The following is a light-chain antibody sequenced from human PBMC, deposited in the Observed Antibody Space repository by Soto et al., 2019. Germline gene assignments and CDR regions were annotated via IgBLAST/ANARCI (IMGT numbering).Light chain of an antibody. CDR1: SSNIGAGYA. J-gene: IGLJ2*01. CDR2: DNN. Sequence: QSVLTQPPSVSGAPGQRVTISCTGSSSNIGAGYAVHWYQQLPGIAPKLLIYDNNNRPSGVPDRFSGSKSGTLASLAITGLQAEDEADYYCQSYDSSLSGVVFGGGTKLTVL. V-gene: IGLV1-40*01. CDR3: QSYDSSLSGVV.